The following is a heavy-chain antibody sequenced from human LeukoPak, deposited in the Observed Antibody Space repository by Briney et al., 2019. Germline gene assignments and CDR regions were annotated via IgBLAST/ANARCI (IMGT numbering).Heavy chain of an antibody. Sequence: GGSLRLSCAASGFTFNKYWMTRVRQAPGKGLEWLANIKQDGSDKHYVNSVKGRFTISRDNAKNSVYLQLNSLRDEDTAIYYCTRENWGPNYWGQGTLVTVSS. V-gene: IGHV3-7*01. CDR3: TRENWGPNY. CDR2: IKQDGSDK. J-gene: IGHJ4*02. D-gene: IGHD7-27*01. CDR1: GFTFNKYW.